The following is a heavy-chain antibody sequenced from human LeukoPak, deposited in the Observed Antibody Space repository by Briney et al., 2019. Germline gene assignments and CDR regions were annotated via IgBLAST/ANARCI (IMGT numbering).Heavy chain of an antibody. CDR2: IRYDGSNK. J-gene: IGHJ4*02. Sequence: PGRSLRLSCAASGFNFRSYAMHWVRQAPGKGLEWVAFIRYDGSNKYYADSVKGRFTISRDNSKNTLYLQMNSLRAEDTAVYYCANELPSSGYSSGWGQGTLVTVSS. CDR3: ANELPSSGYSSG. V-gene: IGHV3-30*02. D-gene: IGHD6-19*01. CDR1: GFNFRSYA.